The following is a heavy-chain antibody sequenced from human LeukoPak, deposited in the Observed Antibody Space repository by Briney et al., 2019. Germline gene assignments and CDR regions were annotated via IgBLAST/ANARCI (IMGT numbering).Heavy chain of an antibody. D-gene: IGHD1-26*01. V-gene: IGHV1-18*01. CDR1: GYTFTSYG. J-gene: IGHJ4*02. CDR3: ARDTPIVGASNFDY. CDR2: ISAYNGNT. Sequence: GASVKVSCKASGYTFTSYGISWVRQAPGQGLEWMEWISAYNGNTNYAQKLQGRVTMTTDTSTSTAYMELRSLRSDDTAVYYCARDTPIVGASNFDYWGQGTLVTVSS.